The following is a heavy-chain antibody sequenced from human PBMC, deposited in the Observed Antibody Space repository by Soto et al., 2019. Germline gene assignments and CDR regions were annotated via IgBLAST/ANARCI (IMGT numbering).Heavy chain of an antibody. CDR1: GFTFSSYW. CDR3: ARPPEYCSGGRCWDWFDP. V-gene: IGHV3-7*01. CDR2: IKQDGSDK. Sequence: PGGSLRLSCAASGFTFSSYWMSWVCQATGKGLEWVANIKQDGSDKFYLDSVKGRFTISRDNAKNSLYLQMNSLRAEDTAVYYCARPPEYCSGGRCWDWFDPWGQGTLVTVSS. D-gene: IGHD2-15*01. J-gene: IGHJ5*02.